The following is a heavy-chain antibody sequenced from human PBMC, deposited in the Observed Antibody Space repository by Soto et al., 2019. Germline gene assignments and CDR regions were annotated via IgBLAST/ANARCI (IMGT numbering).Heavy chain of an antibody. J-gene: IGHJ4*02. CDR2: INHSGST. CDR3: ARGDCSGGSCYSDSSSY. D-gene: IGHD2-15*01. CDR1: CGSFSGYY. V-gene: IGHV4-34*01. Sequence: SETLSLTCAVYCGSFSGYYWSWIRQPPGKGLEWIGEINHSGSTKYNPSLKSRVTISVDTSKNQFSLKLSSVTAADTAVYYCARGDCSGGSCYSDSSSYWGQGTLVTVSS.